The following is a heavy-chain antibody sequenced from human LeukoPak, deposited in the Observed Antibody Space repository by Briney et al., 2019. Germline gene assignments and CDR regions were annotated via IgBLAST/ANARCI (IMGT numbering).Heavy chain of an antibody. D-gene: IGHD2-2*01. Sequence: GGSLRLSCAATGFTFSNYAMNWVRQAPGKGLEWASAVSGGGGYTYYVDSVRGRFTISRDNSKNTLYLQLNSLTAEDTAVYYCAKARDIVVVPAAMCALDVWGQGTTVTVSS. CDR2: VSGGGGYT. CDR3: AKARDIVVVPAAMCALDV. CDR1: GFTFSNYA. J-gene: IGHJ6*02. V-gene: IGHV3-23*01.